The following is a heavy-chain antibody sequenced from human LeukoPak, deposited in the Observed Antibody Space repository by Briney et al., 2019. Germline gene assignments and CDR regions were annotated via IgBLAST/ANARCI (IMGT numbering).Heavy chain of an antibody. CDR2: MNPNSGNT. Sequence: ASVKVSCKASGYTFTSYDINWVRQATGQGLEWMGWMNPNSGNTGYAQKFQGRVTITRNTSISTAYMELSSLRSEDTAVYYCARDGSPRHYYYYTDVWGKGTTVTVSS. CDR1: GYTFTSYD. V-gene: IGHV1-8*03. J-gene: IGHJ6*03. CDR3: ARDGSPRHYYYYTDV. D-gene: IGHD6-13*01.